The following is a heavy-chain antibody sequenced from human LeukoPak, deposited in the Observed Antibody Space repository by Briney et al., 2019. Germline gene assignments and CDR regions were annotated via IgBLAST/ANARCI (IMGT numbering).Heavy chain of an antibody. Sequence: GGSLRLSCAASGFTFSSYAMSWVRQAPGKGLEWVSGISGSGGSTYYADSVKGRFTISRDNSKNTLYLEMNSLRAEVTAVYYCAKDGGYDYVWGSYRPPEYVQHWGQGTVVIVSA. CDR1: GFTFSSYA. J-gene: IGHJ1*01. V-gene: IGHV3-23*01. CDR2: ISGSGGST. D-gene: IGHD3-16*02. CDR3: AKDGGYDYVWGSYRPPEYVQH.